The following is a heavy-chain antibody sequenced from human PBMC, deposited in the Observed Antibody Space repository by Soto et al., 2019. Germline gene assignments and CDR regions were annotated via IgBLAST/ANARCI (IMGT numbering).Heavy chain of an antibody. CDR2: ISSSSSTI. Sequence: PGGSLRLSCAASGFTFRTYSVNWVRQAPGKGLEWVSYISSSSSTIYYADSVKGRFTISRDNAKNSLYLQMNSLRDEDTAVYYCASELAALYWFDPWGRGTLVTVSS. V-gene: IGHV3-48*02. J-gene: IGHJ5*02. D-gene: IGHD1-1*01. CDR3: ASELAALYWFDP. CDR1: GFTFRTYS.